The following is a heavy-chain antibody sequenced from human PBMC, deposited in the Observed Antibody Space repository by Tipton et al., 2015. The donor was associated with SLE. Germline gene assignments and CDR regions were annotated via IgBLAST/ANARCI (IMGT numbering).Heavy chain of an antibody. CDR1: GGSISSGGYY. D-gene: IGHD6-13*01. J-gene: IGHJ5*02. V-gene: IGHV4-61*09. Sequence: TLSLTCTVSGGSISSGGYYWSWIRQPAGKGLEWIGYIHTSGSTNYNPSLKSRVTISVDTSKNQFTLKMSSVTAADTAVYYCARGSGAGSSSWYNWFDPWGQGTLVTVSS. CDR3: ARGSGAGSSSWYNWFDP. CDR2: IHTSGST.